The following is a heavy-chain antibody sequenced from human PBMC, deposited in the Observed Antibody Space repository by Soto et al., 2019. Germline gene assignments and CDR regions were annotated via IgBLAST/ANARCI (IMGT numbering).Heavy chain of an antibody. Sequence: PGESLKISCKASGYSFTTYWIGWVRQMPGKGLEWMGIIYPGDSDTRYSPSFQGQVTISADKSISTAYLQWSSLKASDSAMFYCARKDIAGNSVHFWGQGTLLTVST. CDR2: IYPGDSDT. D-gene: IGHD6-13*01. V-gene: IGHV5-51*01. CDR3: ARKDIAGNSVHF. CDR1: GYSFTTYW. J-gene: IGHJ4*02.